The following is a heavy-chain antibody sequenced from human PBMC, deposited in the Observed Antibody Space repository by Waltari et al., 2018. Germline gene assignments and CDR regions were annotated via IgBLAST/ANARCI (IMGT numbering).Heavy chain of an antibody. CDR1: GGSFSSYT. V-gene: IGHV1-69*08. CDR2: IIPILGIA. D-gene: IGHD3-10*01. J-gene: IGHJ4*02. CDR3: ARDQRGQGFGDPFDY. Sequence: QVQLVQSGAEVKKPGYSVKLSCTASGGSFSSYTISWVRQAPGQGLEWMGRIIPILGIANYAQKFQGRVTITADKATSTAYMELSSLRSEDTAVYYCARDQRGQGFGDPFDYWGQGTLVTVSS.